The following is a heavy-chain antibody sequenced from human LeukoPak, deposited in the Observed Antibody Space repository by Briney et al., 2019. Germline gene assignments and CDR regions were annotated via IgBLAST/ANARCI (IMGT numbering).Heavy chain of an antibody. CDR2: ISSNGGST. V-gene: IGHV3-64D*06. Sequence: GGSLRLSCSASGFTFSSYAMHWVRQAPGKGLESVSAISSNGGSTYYADSVKGRFTISRDNSKNTLYLQMSSLRAEDTAVYYCVKGGGYSYGTPDYWGQGTLVTVSS. CDR1: GFTFSSYA. D-gene: IGHD5-18*01. CDR3: VKGGGYSYGTPDY. J-gene: IGHJ4*02.